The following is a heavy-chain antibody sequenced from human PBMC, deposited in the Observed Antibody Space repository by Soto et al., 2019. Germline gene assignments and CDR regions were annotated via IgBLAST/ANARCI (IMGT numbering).Heavy chain of an antibody. Sequence: SETLSLTCTVSGGSISGGSYFWSWIRQHPGKGLEWIGYIQYSGNTYYNPSLKSRVAISVDTSKNQFSLSLRSVTAADTAVFYCARGVSKMSPAYNQRPPYYFDYWGQGALVTVSS. J-gene: IGHJ4*02. CDR1: GGSISGGSYF. V-gene: IGHV4-31*03. D-gene: IGHD1-1*01. CDR2: IQYSGNT. CDR3: ARGVSKMSPAYNQRPPYYFDY.